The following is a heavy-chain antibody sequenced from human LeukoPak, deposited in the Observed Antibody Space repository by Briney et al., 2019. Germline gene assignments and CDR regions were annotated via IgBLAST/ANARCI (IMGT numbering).Heavy chain of an antibody. J-gene: IGHJ4*02. V-gene: IGHV3-11*04. CDR3: AKGRLGELSLFPD. Sequence: GGSLRLSCAASGFTFSDYYMSWIRQAPGKGLEWVSYISSSGSTIYYADSVKGRFTISRDNVKNSLYLQMNSLRAEDTAVYYCAKGRLGELSLFPDWGQGTLVTVSS. CDR2: ISSSGSTI. D-gene: IGHD3-16*02. CDR1: GFTFSDYY.